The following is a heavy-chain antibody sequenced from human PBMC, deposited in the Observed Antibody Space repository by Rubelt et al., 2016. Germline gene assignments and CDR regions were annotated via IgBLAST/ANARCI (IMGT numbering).Heavy chain of an antibody. CDR2: IIPILGLA. V-gene: IGHV1-69*04. CDR1: GGTFSSYA. J-gene: IGHJ4*02. D-gene: IGHD2-8*01. Sequence: QVQLVQSGAEVKKPGSSVKVSCKASGGTFSSYAIIWVRQAPGQGLEWMGRIIPILGLANYAQKFQGRVTITADKSTGTAYMELSSLRSEDTAVYYCARAQRIRLLMVYAPTFDYWGQGTLVTVSS. CDR3: ARAQRIRLLMVYAPTFDY.